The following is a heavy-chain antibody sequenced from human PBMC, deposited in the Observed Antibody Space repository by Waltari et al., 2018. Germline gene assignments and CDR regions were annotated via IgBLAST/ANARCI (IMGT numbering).Heavy chain of an antibody. CDR3: ASSSTTVVS. J-gene: IGHJ4*02. D-gene: IGHD4-17*01. CDR1: GYTFTGYY. Sequence: QVQLVQSGAEVKKPGASVKVSCKASGYTFTGYYMHWVRQAPGQGLEWMGWINPNSGGTNYAQKFQGRVTITADESTSTAYMELSSLRSEDTAVYYCASSSTTVVSWGQGTLVTVSS. CDR2: INPNSGGT. V-gene: IGHV1-2*02.